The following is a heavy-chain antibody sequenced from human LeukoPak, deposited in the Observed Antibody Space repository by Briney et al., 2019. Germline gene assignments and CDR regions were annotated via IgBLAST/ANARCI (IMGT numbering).Heavy chain of an antibody. J-gene: IGHJ4*02. Sequence: ASVKVSCKASGGTFSSYIITWVRQAPGQGLEWMGRRIAMFGTPNYAQKSQDRVTIPADESARTAYMELSSLRFEDTAVYYCARTRMVRGVITAVVEDDYWGQGTLVTVSS. CDR1: GGTFSSYI. D-gene: IGHD3-10*01. CDR2: RIAMFGTP. CDR3: ARTRMVRGVITAVVEDDY. V-gene: IGHV1-69*13.